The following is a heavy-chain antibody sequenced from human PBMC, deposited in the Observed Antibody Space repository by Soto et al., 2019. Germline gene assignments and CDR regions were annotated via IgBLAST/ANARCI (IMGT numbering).Heavy chain of an antibody. D-gene: IGHD2-2*01. V-gene: IGHV1-8*01. CDR3: ARFVRHQLPTIDF. CDR1: GYTFTSYD. CDR2: MNPESRNT. Sequence: QVQLVQSGAEVKEPGASVRVSCKASGYTFTSYDINWVRQATGQGLEWMGWMNPESRNTGYAQKFQGRVTMTRDTSISTAYMELTSLRSEDTAVYYCARFVRHQLPTIDFLCQGTLVTVSS. J-gene: IGHJ4*02.